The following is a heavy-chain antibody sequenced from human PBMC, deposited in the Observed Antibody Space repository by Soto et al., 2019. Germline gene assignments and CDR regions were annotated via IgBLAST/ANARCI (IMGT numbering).Heavy chain of an antibody. V-gene: IGHV4-4*02. CDR1: GGSISSSNW. CDR2: IYHSGST. J-gene: IGHJ6*02. Sequence: PSETLSLTCAVSGGSISSSNWWGWVRQPPGKGLEWIGEIYHSGSTNYNPSLKSRVTISVDKSKNQFSLKLSSVTAADTAVYYCARERREQWLVRGYYGMDVWGQGTTVTVSS. D-gene: IGHD6-19*01. CDR3: ARERREQWLVRGYYGMDV.